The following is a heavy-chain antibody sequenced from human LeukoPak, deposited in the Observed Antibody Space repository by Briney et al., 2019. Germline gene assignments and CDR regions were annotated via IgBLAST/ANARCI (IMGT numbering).Heavy chain of an antibody. Sequence: PSETLSLTCAVYGGSFSGYYWSWIRQPPGKGLEWIGEINHSGSTNYNPSLKSRVTISVDTSKNQFSLKLSSVTAADTAVYYCARDWGGSSGYGTPYYYYYMDVWGKGTTVTISS. J-gene: IGHJ6*03. CDR2: INHSGST. CDR3: ARDWGGSSGYGTPYYYYYMDV. V-gene: IGHV4-34*01. CDR1: GGSFSGYY. D-gene: IGHD3-22*01.